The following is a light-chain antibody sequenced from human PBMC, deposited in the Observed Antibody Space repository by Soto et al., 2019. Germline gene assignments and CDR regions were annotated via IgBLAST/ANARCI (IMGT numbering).Light chain of an antibody. Sequence: EIVMTQSPATLSVSPGERATLSCRASQSVSSNLAWYQQKPGQAPRLLIYDASTRATGIPARFSGGGSGTEFTLTISSLQSEDFAVYYCQQYDNWLTGTFGQGTMVDIK. CDR3: QQYDNWLTGT. J-gene: IGKJ1*01. V-gene: IGKV3-15*01. CDR1: QSVSSN. CDR2: DAS.